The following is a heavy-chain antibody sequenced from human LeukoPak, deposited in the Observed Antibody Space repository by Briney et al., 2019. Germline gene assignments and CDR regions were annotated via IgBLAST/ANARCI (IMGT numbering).Heavy chain of an antibody. Sequence: SETLSLTCAVYGGSFSGYYWSWIRQPPGKGLEWIGSIYYSGSTYYNPSLKSRVTISVDTSKNQFSLKLSSVTAGDTAVYYCARHRSFSFDSWGQGTLVTVSS. CDR1: GGSFSGYY. D-gene: IGHD1-14*01. V-gene: IGHV4-34*01. J-gene: IGHJ4*02. CDR2: IYYSGST. CDR3: ARHRSFSFDS.